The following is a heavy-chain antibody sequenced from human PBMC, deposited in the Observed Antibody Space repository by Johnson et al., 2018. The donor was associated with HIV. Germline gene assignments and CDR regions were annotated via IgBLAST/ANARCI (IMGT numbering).Heavy chain of an antibody. J-gene: IGHJ3*02. Sequence: QVQLVESGGGVVQPGRSLRLSCTTYGFIFSSYGMHWVRQSPGKGLEWVAFISSDGSNKYYADSVKGRFTISRDNSKNTLYLQMNSLRPEDTAVYFCARGGLYIQFLAFDAFDIWGQGTMVTVSS. CDR2: ISSDGSNK. V-gene: IGHV3-30*19. CDR3: ARGGLYIQFLAFDAFDI. D-gene: IGHD4-11*01. CDR1: GFIFSSYG.